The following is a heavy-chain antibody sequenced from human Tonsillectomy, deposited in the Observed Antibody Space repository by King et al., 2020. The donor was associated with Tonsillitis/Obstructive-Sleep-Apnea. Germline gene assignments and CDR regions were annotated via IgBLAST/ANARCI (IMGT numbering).Heavy chain of an antibody. CDR3: AKSISSSSRKPFDL. D-gene: IGHD2-2*01. CDR1: GFTFSTYA. CDR2: ISGSGGST. V-gene: IGHV3-23*04. Sequence: VQLVESGGGLVQPGGSLRLSCAASGFTFSTYAMSWVRQAQGKGLEWVSAISGSGGSTYYADSVKGRFTISRDNSKNTLYLQINSLRAEDTAVYYCAKSISSSSRKPFDLWGRGTLVTVSS. J-gene: IGHJ2*01.